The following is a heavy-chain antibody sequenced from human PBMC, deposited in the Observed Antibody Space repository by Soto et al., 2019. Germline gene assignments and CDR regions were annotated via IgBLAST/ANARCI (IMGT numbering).Heavy chain of an antibody. CDR3: SRAGILTTPYYTDY. J-gene: IGHJ4*02. CDR2: VRNKVNSYTT. D-gene: IGHD2-21*01. Sequence: PGGSLRLSCAASGFTFSDYYMDWVRQAPGKGLEWVGRVRNKVNSYTTEYAASVKGRFTVSRDDSRNSLYLQMNSLKTGDTAMYYCSRAGILTTPYYTDYWGLGTLATVSS. V-gene: IGHV3-72*01. CDR1: GFTFSDYY.